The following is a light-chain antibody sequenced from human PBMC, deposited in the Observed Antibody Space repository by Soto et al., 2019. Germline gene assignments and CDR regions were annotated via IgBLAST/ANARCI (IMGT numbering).Light chain of an antibody. CDR1: QSVSISN. J-gene: IGKJ1*01. CDR2: SAS. Sequence: EIVLTQSPGTLSLSPGERATLSCRASQSVSISNLAWYQQKPGQAPRLLIYSASSRATGIPDRFSGSGSGTDFTLTISRLEPEDFAVYYCQQFDTSGTFGQGTKVDIK. V-gene: IGKV3-20*01. CDR3: QQFDTSGT.